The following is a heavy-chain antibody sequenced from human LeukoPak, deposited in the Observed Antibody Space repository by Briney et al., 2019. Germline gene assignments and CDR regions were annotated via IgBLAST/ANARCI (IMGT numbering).Heavy chain of an antibody. CDR2: IIPIFGTA. CDR3: ARDRDPYDSSGYFPFDY. J-gene: IGHJ4*02. CDR1: GGTFSSYA. V-gene: IGHV1-69*13. D-gene: IGHD3-22*01. Sequence: SVKVSCKASGGTFSSYAISWARQAPGQGLEWMGGIIPIFGTANYAQKFQGRVTITADESTSTAYMELSSLRSEDTAVYYCARDRDPYDSSGYFPFDYWGQGTLVTVSS.